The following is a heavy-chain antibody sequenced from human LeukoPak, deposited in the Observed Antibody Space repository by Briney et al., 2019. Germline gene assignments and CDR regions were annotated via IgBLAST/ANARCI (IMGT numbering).Heavy chain of an antibody. D-gene: IGHD3-10*01. CDR3: AREEVSVISDTCCSGLGY. CDR2: INPNSGGT. V-gene: IGHV1-2*02. J-gene: IGHJ4*02. Sequence: ASVKVSCKASGYTFTGFYMHWVRQAPGQGLEWMGWINPNSGGTNYAQKFQGRVIMTRDTSINTAYMELSSLRSDDTAVYYCAREEVSVISDTCCSGLGYWGQGTLVTVSS. CDR1: GYTFTGFY.